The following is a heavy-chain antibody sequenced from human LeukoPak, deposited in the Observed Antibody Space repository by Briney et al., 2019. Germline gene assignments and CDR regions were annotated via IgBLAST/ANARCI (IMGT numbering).Heavy chain of an antibody. CDR1: GYTFTSYA. D-gene: IGHD2-21*01. CDR2: INTNTGNP. J-gene: IGHJ6*03. Sequence: ASVKVSCKASGYTFTSYAMNWVRQAPGQGLEWMGWINTNTGNPTYAQGFTGRFVFSLDTSFSTAYLQISSLKAEDTAVYYCARDGMWNYYYYYMDVWGKGTTVTVSS. CDR3: ARDGMWNYYYYYMDV. V-gene: IGHV7-4-1*02.